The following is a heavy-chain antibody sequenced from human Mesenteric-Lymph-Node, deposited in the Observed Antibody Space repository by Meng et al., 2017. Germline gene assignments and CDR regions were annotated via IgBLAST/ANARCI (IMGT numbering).Heavy chain of an antibody. CDR1: GFTFSSYA. CDR2: ISYDGSNK. J-gene: IGHJ4*02. Sequence: GESLKISCAASGFTFSSYAMHWVRQAPGKGLEWVAVISYDGSNKYYADSVKGRFTISRDNAKNTLYLQMNSLTAEDTAVYYCASAPMPTPSYLTNWGQGTLVTVSS. V-gene: IGHV3-30*07. D-gene: IGHD3-9*01. CDR3: ASAPMPTPSYLTN.